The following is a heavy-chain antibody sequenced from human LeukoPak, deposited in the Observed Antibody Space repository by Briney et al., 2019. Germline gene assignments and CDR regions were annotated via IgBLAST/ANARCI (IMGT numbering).Heavy chain of an antibody. Sequence: ASVKVSCKASGYTFTSYAMHWVRQAPGQRLEWMGWSNAGNGNTKYSQEFQGRVTITADESTSTAYMELSSLRSEDTAVYYCARAQYSSGPPPTSYYYYYMDVWGKGTTVTISS. CDR1: GYTFTSYA. D-gene: IGHD6-19*01. J-gene: IGHJ6*03. V-gene: IGHV1-3*02. CDR3: ARAQYSSGPPPTSYYYYYMDV. CDR2: SNAGNGNT.